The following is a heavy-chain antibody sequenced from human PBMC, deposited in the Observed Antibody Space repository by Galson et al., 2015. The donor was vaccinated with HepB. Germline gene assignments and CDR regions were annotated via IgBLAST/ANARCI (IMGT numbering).Heavy chain of an antibody. V-gene: IGHV3-21*01. J-gene: IGHJ4*02. Sequence: SLRLSCAASGFTFSSYSMNWVRQAPGKGLEWVSSISSSSSYIYYADSVKGRFTISRDNAENSLYLQMNSLRAEDTAVYYCARLSGSFHFDYWGQGTLVTVSS. CDR2: ISSSSSYI. CDR1: GFTFSSYS. D-gene: IGHD1-26*01. CDR3: ARLSGSFHFDY.